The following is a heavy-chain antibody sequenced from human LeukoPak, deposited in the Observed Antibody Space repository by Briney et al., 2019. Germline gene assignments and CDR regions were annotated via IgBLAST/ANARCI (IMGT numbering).Heavy chain of an antibody. V-gene: IGHV1-3*01. CDR2: INAGNGDT. J-gene: IGHJ4*02. D-gene: IGHD1-1*01. Sequence: ASVKVSCKASGYTFTSYAMHWVRRAPGQRLEWMGWINAGNGDTKYSQKFQGRVTIARDTSASTAYMELSSLRSEDTAVYYCARDRGGTGDFNYWGQGTLVTVSS. CDR1: GYTFTSYA. CDR3: ARDRGGTGDFNY.